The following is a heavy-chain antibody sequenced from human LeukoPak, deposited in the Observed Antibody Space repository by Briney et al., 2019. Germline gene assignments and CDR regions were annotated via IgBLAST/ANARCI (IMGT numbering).Heavy chain of an antibody. D-gene: IGHD1-14*01. CDR1: GFTFSSYS. V-gene: IGHV3-21*01. Sequence: GSLRLSCAASGFTFSSYSMNWVRQAPGKGLEWVSSISSSSSYIYYADSVKGRFTISRDNAKNSLYLQMNSLRAEDTAVYYCAGPRPTTGDAFDIWGQGTMVTVSS. CDR2: ISSSSSYI. CDR3: AGPRPTTGDAFDI. J-gene: IGHJ3*02.